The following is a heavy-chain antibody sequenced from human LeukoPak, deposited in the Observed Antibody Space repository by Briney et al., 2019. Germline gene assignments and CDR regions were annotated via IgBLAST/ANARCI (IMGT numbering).Heavy chain of an antibody. Sequence: PGGSLRLSCATSGFTFSSYEFNWVRQAPGKGLEWVSYIDTSGSNIYYADSVKGRFTVSRDNAKNSLFLQMNSLRAEDAAVYYCARVAVEGRVLLWFGELSTKDAFDIWGQGTMVTVSS. J-gene: IGHJ3*02. CDR3: ARVAVEGRVLLWFGELSTKDAFDI. CDR1: GFTFSSYE. CDR2: IDTSGSNI. V-gene: IGHV3-48*03. D-gene: IGHD3-10*01.